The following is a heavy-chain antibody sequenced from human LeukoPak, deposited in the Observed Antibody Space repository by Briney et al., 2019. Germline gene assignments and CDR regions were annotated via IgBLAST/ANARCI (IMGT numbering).Heavy chain of an antibody. D-gene: IGHD2-15*01. Sequence: SETLSLTCTVSGYSISSGYYWGWIRQPPGKGLEWIGSIYHSGSTYYNPSLKSRVTISVDTSKNQLSLKLSSVTAADTAVYYCARGTVEKNCSGGSCYSEVDWFDPWGQGTLVTVSS. J-gene: IGHJ5*02. CDR2: IYHSGST. V-gene: IGHV4-38-2*02. CDR3: ARGTVEKNCSGGSCYSEVDWFDP. CDR1: GYSISSGYY.